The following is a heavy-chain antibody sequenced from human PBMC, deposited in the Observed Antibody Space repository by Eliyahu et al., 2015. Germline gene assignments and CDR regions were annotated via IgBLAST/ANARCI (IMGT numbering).Heavy chain of an antibody. J-gene: IGHJ4*02. V-gene: IGHV2-5*02. D-gene: IGHD1-26*01. CDR3: AHRPKIYSGSYSFDY. CDR1: GFSLSTSGVG. Sequence: QITLKESGPTLVKPTQTLTLTCTFSGFSLSTSGVGVGWIRQPPGKALEWLALIYWDDDKRHRPSLKSRLTITKDTSKNQVVLTMTNMDPVDTATYYCAHRPKIYSGSYSFDYWGQGTLVTVSS. CDR2: IYWDDDK.